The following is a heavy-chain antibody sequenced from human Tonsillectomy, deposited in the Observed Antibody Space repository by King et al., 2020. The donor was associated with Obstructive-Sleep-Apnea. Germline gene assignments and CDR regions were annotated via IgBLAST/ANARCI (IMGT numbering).Heavy chain of an antibody. V-gene: IGHV4-59*08. Sequence: QLQESGPGLVKPSETLSLTCTVSGGSISSYYWSWIRQPPGKGLEWLGYIYYNGNTYYSPSLKSRVTMSVDTSKKQFSLTLSSVTAADTAVYSCARHTYYGSGGNPDFWGQGTLVTVSS. CDR1: GGSISSYY. CDR2: IYYNGNT. CDR3: ARHTYYGSGGNPDF. J-gene: IGHJ4*02. D-gene: IGHD3-10*01.